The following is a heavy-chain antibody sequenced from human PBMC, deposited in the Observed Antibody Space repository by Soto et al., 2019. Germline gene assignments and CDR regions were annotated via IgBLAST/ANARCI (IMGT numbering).Heavy chain of an antibody. V-gene: IGHV3-30-3*01. CDR2: ISYDGSNK. CDR1: GFTFSSYA. D-gene: IGHD4-4*01. CDR3: ARPLWRDDYNWGYFDL. J-gene: IGHJ2*01. Sequence: QVQLVESGGGVVQPGRSLRLSCAASGFTFSSYAMHWVRQAPGKGLEWVAVISYDGSNKSYTDSVKGRFTISRDNSKNTLYLQMNSLRAEDTAVYYCARPLWRDDYNWGYFDLWGRGTLVTFSS.